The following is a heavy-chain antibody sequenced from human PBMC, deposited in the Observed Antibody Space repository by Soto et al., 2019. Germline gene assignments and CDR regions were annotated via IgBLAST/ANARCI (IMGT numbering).Heavy chain of an antibody. V-gene: IGHV3-23*01. CDR1: RFPFSSYA. D-gene: IGHD4-17*01. Sequence: GGSLRLSCEASRFPFSSYAMSWVRQAPGKGLEWVSSISGSGGSTYYADSVKGRFTISRDNSEKTLYLQMTSLRAEDTAVYYCAKGDEYGGNSGRYFDYWGRGTLVTVSS. CDR3: AKGDEYGGNSGRYFDY. J-gene: IGHJ4*02. CDR2: ISGSGGST.